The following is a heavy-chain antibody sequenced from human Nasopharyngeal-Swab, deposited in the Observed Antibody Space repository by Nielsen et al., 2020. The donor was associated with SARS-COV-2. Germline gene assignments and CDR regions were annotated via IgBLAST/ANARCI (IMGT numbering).Heavy chain of an antibody. Sequence: WIRQPPGKGLEWIGYIYYSGSNYYNTSLKSRVTISVDTSKNQFSLKLSSVTAADTAVYYCASSAVVANINGWFDTWGQGTLVTVSS. J-gene: IGHJ5*02. V-gene: IGHV4-31*02. D-gene: IGHD5-12*01. CDR3: ASSAVVANINGWFDT. CDR2: IYYSGSN.